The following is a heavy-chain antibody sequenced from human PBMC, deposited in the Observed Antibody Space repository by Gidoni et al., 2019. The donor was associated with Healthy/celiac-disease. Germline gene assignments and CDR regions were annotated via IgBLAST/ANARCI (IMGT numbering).Heavy chain of an antibody. CDR1: GGSTRTCGYY. Sequence: QVHLQESGPGLVTPSPTLSLTFTVSGGSTRTCGYYWRWFRQHPGKGLEGIGYSYYSGSTYYNPSLKSRVTISVDTSKNQFSLKLSSVTAADTAVYYCAASALLRYGSSTSCSYFDYWGQGTLVTVSS. CDR2: SYYSGST. J-gene: IGHJ4*02. CDR3: AASALLRYGSSTSCSYFDY. V-gene: IGHV4-31*03. D-gene: IGHD2-2*01.